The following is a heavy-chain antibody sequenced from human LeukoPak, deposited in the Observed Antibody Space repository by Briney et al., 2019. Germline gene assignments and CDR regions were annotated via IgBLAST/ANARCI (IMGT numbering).Heavy chain of an antibody. V-gene: IGHV3-23*01. Sequence: GGSLRLSCAASGFTFSSYAMSWVRQAPGKGLEWGSGISGSGGSTYYADSVKGRFIIYRDNSMNTLFLQMNSLVIEDTAAYYCASGAYRSHYYYPLDVWGQGTTVTVSS. CDR3: ASGAYRSHYYYPLDV. CDR1: GFTFSSYA. D-gene: IGHD6-19*01. CDR2: ISGSGGST. J-gene: IGHJ6*02.